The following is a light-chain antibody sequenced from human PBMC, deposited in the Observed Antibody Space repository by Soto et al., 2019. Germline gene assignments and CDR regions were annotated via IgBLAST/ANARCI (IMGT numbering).Light chain of an antibody. J-gene: IGKJ3*01. CDR1: QSISSNY. Sequence: EIVLTQSPGTLSLSAGERATLSCRASQSISSNYLAWYQQKPGQAPRLLIFGASYRATGIPARFSGSGSGTDFTLTISRREPEDFAVYYCQQYDSSPPELTFGPGTKVDIK. V-gene: IGKV3-20*01. CDR2: GAS. CDR3: QQYDSSPPELT.